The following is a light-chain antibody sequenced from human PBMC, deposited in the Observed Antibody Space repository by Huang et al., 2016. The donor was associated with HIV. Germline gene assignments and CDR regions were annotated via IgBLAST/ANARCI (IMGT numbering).Light chain of an antibody. J-gene: IGKJ1*01. CDR2: GAS. CDR1: QSVSSSY. CDR3: QQYGTSPQT. V-gene: IGKV3-20*01. Sequence: EIVLTQSPGTLFLSPGERATLSCRASQSVSSSYLAWYQQQPGQAPRLVIHGASSMATGIPDRFSGSESGTDFTLTISSLEPEDFAVDYCQQYGTSPQTFGQGTKVEIK.